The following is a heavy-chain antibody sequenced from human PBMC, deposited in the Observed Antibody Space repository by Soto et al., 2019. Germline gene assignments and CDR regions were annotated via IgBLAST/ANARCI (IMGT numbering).Heavy chain of an antibody. CDR1: GFTVSSNY. J-gene: IGHJ6*02. V-gene: IGHV3-53*01. CDR2: IHSGGST. D-gene: IGHD1-26*01. Sequence: GGSLRLSCAASGFTVSSNYMSWVRQAPGKGLEWVSVIHSGGSTYYADSVKGRFTISRDNSKSTLYLQMNSLGAEDTAVYYCARDFVVGGPTINYYYGMDVWGQGTTVTVSS. CDR3: ARDFVVGGPTINYYYGMDV.